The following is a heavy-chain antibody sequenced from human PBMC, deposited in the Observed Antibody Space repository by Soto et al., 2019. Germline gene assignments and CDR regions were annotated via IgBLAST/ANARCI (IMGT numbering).Heavy chain of an antibody. Sequence: ASVKVSCKVSGYTLTELSMHWVRQAPGEGLEWMGGFDPEDGETIYAQKFQGRVTMTEDTSTDTAYMELSSLRSEDTAVYYCATDRSRRWLVLGWFDPWGQGTLVTVSS. CDR2: FDPEDGET. CDR1: GYTLTELS. V-gene: IGHV1-24*01. J-gene: IGHJ5*02. CDR3: ATDRSRRWLVLGWFDP. D-gene: IGHD6-19*01.